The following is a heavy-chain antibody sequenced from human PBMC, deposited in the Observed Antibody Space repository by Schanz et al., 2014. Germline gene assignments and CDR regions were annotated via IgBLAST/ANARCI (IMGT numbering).Heavy chain of an antibody. J-gene: IGHJ6*02. CDR3: ARDFDDRRGYGSGYCLGDCMDV. V-gene: IGHV4-31*03. D-gene: IGHD3-10*01. Sequence: QVQLQESGPGLVKPSQTLSLTCTVSGGSVSSGGDYWSWIRQHPGKGLEWIGFISYSGSTYYNPSLKSRVTISVDTSKNQFSRNLSSATAADTAVYYCARDFDDRRGYGSGYCLGDCMDVWGQGTTVTVSS. CDR2: ISYSGST. CDR1: GGSVSSGGDY.